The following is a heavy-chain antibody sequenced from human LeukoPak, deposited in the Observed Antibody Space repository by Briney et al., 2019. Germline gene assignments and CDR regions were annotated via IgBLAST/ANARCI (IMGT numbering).Heavy chain of an antibody. D-gene: IGHD5-24*01. Sequence: GGSLRLSCAASGLTFSSYSMNWVRQAPGKGLEWVSSISSSSSYIYYADSVKGRFTISRDNAKNSLYLQMNSLRAEDTAVYYCARDGGMATAFDYWGQGTLVTVSS. CDR2: ISSSSSYI. J-gene: IGHJ4*02. V-gene: IGHV3-21*01. CDR3: ARDGGMATAFDY. CDR1: GLTFSSYS.